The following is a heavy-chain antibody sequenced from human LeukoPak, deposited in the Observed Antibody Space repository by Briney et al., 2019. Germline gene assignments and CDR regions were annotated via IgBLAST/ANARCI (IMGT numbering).Heavy chain of an antibody. V-gene: IGHV5-51*01. CDR1: GDTFTSYW. CDR2: IYPGDSDT. Sequence: GESLKISCKGSGDTFTSYWIGWVRQMPGKGLEWMGIIYPGDSDTRYSPSFQGQVTISADKSITTAYLHWSSLQASDTDIYYCARGYNWNDLFYWGQGTLVTVSS. CDR3: ARGYNWNDLFY. D-gene: IGHD1-1*01. J-gene: IGHJ4*02.